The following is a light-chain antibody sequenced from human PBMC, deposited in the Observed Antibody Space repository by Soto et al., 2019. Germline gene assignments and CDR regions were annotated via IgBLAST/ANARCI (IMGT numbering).Light chain of an antibody. CDR2: SIH. Sequence: QSVLTQPPSASGTPGQRVTISCSGSNSNIGSNTVNWYQQLPGTAPKLLIYSIHQRPSGVPDRFSGSQSGTSASLAISGLQYEDGADYYCAAWDDSLNGVLFGGGTKVTVL. CDR1: NSNIGSNT. V-gene: IGLV1-44*01. CDR3: AAWDDSLNGVL. J-gene: IGLJ2*01.